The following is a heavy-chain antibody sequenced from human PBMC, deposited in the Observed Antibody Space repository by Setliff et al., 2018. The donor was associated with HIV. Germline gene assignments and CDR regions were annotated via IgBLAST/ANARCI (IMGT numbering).Heavy chain of an antibody. J-gene: IGHJ1*01. Sequence: GSLRLSCEASGFSFSNAWMSWVRQAPGKGLEWVGRIKTTAEGGTTDYTAPVKGRSTISRDDSRNTLSLQMNSLKIEDTAVYYCSTAAGGNAEYFRHWGQGTLVTVSS. CDR2: IKTTAEGGTT. D-gene: IGHD6-13*01. CDR1: GFSFSNAW. V-gene: IGHV3-15*01. CDR3: STAAGGNAEYFRH.